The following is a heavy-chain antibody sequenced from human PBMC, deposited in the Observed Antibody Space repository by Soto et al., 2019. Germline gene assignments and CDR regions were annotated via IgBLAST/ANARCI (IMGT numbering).Heavy chain of an antibody. CDR1: GGSFSTYY. CDR3: ARGGSNDWQVAFDI. V-gene: IGHV4-34*01. D-gene: IGHD3-9*01. J-gene: IGHJ3*02. Sequence: QLQQWGAGLLKPSETLSLTCVVSGGSFSTYYYNWIRQSPGKGLEWIGEINRSGSNNYSPSLKSRVTMSLDTSKNQLSLKLTSVTAADTAVYYCARGGSNDWQVAFDIWGQGTMVTVSS. CDR2: INRSGSN.